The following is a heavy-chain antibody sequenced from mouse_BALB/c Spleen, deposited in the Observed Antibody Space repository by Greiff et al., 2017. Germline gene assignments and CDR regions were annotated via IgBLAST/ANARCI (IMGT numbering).Heavy chain of an antibody. CDR1: GYTFTSYW. CDR3: ARFDYYGSSYDY. Sequence: DLVKPGASVKLSCKASGYTFTSYWINWIKQRPGQGLEWIGRIAPGSGSTYYNEMFKGKATLTVDTSSSTAYIQLSSLSSEDSAVYFCARFDYYGSSYDYWGQGTTLTVSS. J-gene: IGHJ2*01. D-gene: IGHD1-1*01. CDR2: IAPGSGST. V-gene: IGHV1S41*01.